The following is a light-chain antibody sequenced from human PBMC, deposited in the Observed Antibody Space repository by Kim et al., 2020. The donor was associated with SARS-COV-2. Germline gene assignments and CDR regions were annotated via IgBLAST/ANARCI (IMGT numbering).Light chain of an antibody. Sequence: GQAVDISCTGSSSNVGRYNYVSWCQRHPGRVPKLMIYDVSRRPSGVPDRFSGSKSDNKASLTVSGLQAEDEADYYCSSYTDSDTLIYGGGTQLTVL. CDR3: SSYTDSDTLI. J-gene: IGLJ2*01. CDR1: SSNVGRYNY. V-gene: IGLV2-8*01. CDR2: DVS.